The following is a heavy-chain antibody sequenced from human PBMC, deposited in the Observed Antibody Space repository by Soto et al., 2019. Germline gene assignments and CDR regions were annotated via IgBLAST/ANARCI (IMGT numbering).Heavy chain of an antibody. CDR1: GFTFSNYW. D-gene: IGHD5-18*01. CDR3: AKETSSASYGIEFFDY. J-gene: IGHJ4*02. Sequence: PGGSLRLSCAVSGFTFSNYWMTWVRQAPGKGLEWVAYMNQDGSQIYYVDSLRGRFTISRDNAKNSLYLQMNSLRVDDTAVYYCAKETSSASYGIEFFDYWGQGTLVTVSS. CDR2: MNQDGSQI. V-gene: IGHV3-7*01.